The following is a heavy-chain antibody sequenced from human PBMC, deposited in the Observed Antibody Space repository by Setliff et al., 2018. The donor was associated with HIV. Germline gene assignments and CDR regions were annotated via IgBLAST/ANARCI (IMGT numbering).Heavy chain of an antibody. Sequence: KSSETLSLTCAVFGGSLNSAYYWGWIRQSPGRGLQWIGSLFYRGGTYYNPSFKSPVNLSLDPSRHQFFLNLTSLNAADTAVYYCARGKNTGNLLEKIHGAFNIWGQGIMVTVSS. D-gene: IGHD3-3*01. J-gene: IGHJ4*01. CDR2: LFYRGGT. CDR3: ARGKNTGNLLEKIHGAFNI. CDR1: GGSLNSAYY. V-gene: IGHV4-38-2*01.